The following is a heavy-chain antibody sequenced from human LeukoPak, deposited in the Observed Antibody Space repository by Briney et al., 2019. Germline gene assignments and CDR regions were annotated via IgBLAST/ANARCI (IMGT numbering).Heavy chain of an antibody. CDR2: INPGGGST. D-gene: IGHD2-15*01. CDR3: ARGDCSGGSCSTKDYYYYGMDV. J-gene: IGHJ6*02. CDR1: GYTFTSYY. V-gene: IGHV1-46*01. Sequence: ASVKVSCKASGYTFTSYYMHWVRQAPGQGLEWMGIINPGGGSTSYAQKFQGRVTMTRDTSTSTVYMELSSLRSEDTAVYYCARGDCSGGSCSTKDYYYYGMDVWGQGTTVTVSS.